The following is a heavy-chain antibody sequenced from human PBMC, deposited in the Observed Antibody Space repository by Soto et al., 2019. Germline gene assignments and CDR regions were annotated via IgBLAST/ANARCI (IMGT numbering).Heavy chain of an antibody. CDR3: LRQDTVRGFDP. V-gene: IGHV3-15*01. Sequence: EVQLVESGGGLVKPGGSLRLSCAASGFTFSSAWMSWVRQATGKGLEWVGRIKSNTDGGTTDYAAPVKGRFTISRDDSKNTLYLQMNSLKTEDTAVYYCLRQDTVRGFDPWGQGTLVTVSS. CDR1: GFTFSSAW. J-gene: IGHJ5*02. D-gene: IGHD2-15*01. CDR2: IKSNTDGGTT.